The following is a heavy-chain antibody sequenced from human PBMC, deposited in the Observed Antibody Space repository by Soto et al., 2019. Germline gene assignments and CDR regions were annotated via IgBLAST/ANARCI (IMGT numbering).Heavy chain of an antibody. CDR1: GYTFTSYG. V-gene: IGHV1-18*01. D-gene: IGHD2-21*02. CDR2: ISAYNGNT. J-gene: IGHJ4*02. CDR3: ARVTNVRGTVVTRLDY. Sequence: QVQLVQSGAEVKKPGASVNVSCKASGYTFTSYGISWVRQAPGQGLEWMGWISAYNGNTNYAQKLQGRVTMTTDTSTSTAYMELRSLRSDDTAVYYCARVTNVRGTVVTRLDYWGQGTLVTVSS.